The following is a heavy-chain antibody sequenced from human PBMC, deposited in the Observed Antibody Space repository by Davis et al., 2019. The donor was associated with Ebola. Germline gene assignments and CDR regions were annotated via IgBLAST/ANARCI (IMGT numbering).Heavy chain of an antibody. J-gene: IGHJ6*02. D-gene: IGHD1-26*01. V-gene: IGHV3-11*01. Sequence: PGGSLRLSCAASGFIFSNYYINWVRQAPGKGLEWVSYISGPGTTISVADSLRGRFTVSRDSARDLVYLQIHSLRADDTAVYYCARDQYTNSYYYGMDVWGQGTTVTVSS. CDR1: GFIFSNYY. CDR3: ARDQYTNSYYYGMDV. CDR2: ISGPGTTI.